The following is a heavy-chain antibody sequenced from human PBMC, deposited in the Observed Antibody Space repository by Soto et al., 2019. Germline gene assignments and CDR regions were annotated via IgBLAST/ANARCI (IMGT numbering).Heavy chain of an antibody. V-gene: IGHV3-74*01. CDR3: ARILTGYYTGLNYFDY. CDR2: INSDGSST. D-gene: IGHD3-9*01. CDR1: GFTFSSYW. Sequence: GGSLRLSCAASGFTFSSYWMHWVRQAPGKGLVWVSRINSDGSSTSYADSVKGRFTISRDNAKNTQYLQMNSLRAEDTAVYYCARILTGYYTGLNYFDYWGQGTLVTVSS. J-gene: IGHJ4*02.